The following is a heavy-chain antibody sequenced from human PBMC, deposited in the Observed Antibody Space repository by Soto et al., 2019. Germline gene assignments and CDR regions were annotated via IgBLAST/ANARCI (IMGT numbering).Heavy chain of an antibody. CDR1: GGSISSGGYS. CDR3: AACDVLGSWFDP. D-gene: IGHD1-26*01. Sequence: TLSLTCAVSGGSISSGGYSWSWMRQPPGKGLEWIGYIYHSGSTYYNPSLKSRVTISVDRSKNQFSLKLSSVTAADTAVYYCAACDVLGSWFDPWGQGTLVTVSS. J-gene: IGHJ5*02. CDR2: IYHSGST. V-gene: IGHV4-30-2*01.